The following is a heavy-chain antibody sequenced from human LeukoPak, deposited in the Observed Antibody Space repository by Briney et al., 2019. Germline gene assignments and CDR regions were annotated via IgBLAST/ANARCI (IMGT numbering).Heavy chain of an antibody. Sequence: PGGSLRLSCAVSGFTFSSYWMSWVRQAPGKGLEWVSGINWNGGSTGYADSVKGRFTISRDNAKNSLYLQMNSLRAEDTALYYCARDDSSITGTKRHWGQGTLVTVSS. CDR2: INWNGGST. J-gene: IGHJ4*02. CDR3: ARDDSSITGTKRH. D-gene: IGHD1-7*01. CDR1: GFTFSSYW. V-gene: IGHV3-20*04.